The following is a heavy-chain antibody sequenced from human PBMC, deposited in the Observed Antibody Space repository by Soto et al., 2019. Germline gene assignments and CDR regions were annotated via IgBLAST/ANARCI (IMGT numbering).Heavy chain of an antibody. Sequence: PSETLSLICSVSGASINSANWWVWVRQPPGKGLEWIGEIYHIGSTTYNPSLKSRATISVDKSKNQFSLIVTSVTAADTAVYYCAKRYDFWSGRWYGLGVWGQGTTVTVSS. CDR2: IYHIGST. CDR1: GASINSANW. J-gene: IGHJ6*02. CDR3: AKRYDFWSGRWYGLGV. V-gene: IGHV4-4*02. D-gene: IGHD3-3*01.